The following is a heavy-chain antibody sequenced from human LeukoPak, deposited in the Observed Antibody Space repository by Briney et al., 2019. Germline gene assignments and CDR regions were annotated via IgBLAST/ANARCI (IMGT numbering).Heavy chain of an antibody. CDR3: AKEGVRFLEWLLFDY. CDR1: GFTFSSYG. V-gene: IGHV3-30*18. J-gene: IGHJ4*02. CDR2: ISYDGSNK. D-gene: IGHD3-3*01. Sequence: GRSLRLSCAASGFTFSSYGMHWVRQAPGKGLEWVAVISYDGSNKYYADSVKGRFTIPRDNSKNTLYLQMNSLRAEDTAVYYCAKEGVRFLEWLLFDYWGQGTLVTVSS.